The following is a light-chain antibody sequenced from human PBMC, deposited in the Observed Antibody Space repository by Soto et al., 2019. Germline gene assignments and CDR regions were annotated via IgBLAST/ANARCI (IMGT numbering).Light chain of an antibody. J-gene: IGKJ1*01. CDR2: KAS. Sequence: DIQMTQSPSTLSASVGDRVTITSRASHSITSWLAWYQQRPGKAPKLLIYKASSLESGVPSRFSGSGSGTEFTLTISSLQPDDSATYYCQQYDNGWTFGQGTKVEI. CDR3: QQYDNGWT. CDR1: HSITSW. V-gene: IGKV1-5*03.